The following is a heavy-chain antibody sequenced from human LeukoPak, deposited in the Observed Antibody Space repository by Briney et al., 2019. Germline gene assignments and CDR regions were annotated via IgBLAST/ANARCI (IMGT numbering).Heavy chain of an antibody. CDR1: GFTFSSDW. CDR2: IKQDGSEK. Sequence: GWSLKLSCAASGFTFSSDWMSWVRQAPRNGLEGVAIIKQDGSEKYYVHSVKGRFTISTVNAKNSLHLQLNSLRAEDTVVYYCARGGEYCSSTSCYTAIDYWGQGPLVPVSS. V-gene: IGHV3-7*03. D-gene: IGHD2-2*02. J-gene: IGHJ4*02. CDR3: ARGGEYCSSTSCYTAIDY.